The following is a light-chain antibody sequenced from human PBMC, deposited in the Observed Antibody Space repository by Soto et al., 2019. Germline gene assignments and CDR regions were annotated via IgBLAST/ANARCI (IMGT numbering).Light chain of an antibody. V-gene: IGKV4-1*01. CDR3: QQCYNTPYT. Sequence: DIVMTQSPDSLAVSLGERATINCKSSQSVLYSSNNKNYLAWYQQKPGQPPKLLIYWASTRESGVPGRFSGSGSGTDFTLTISSLQAEDVAVYYCQQCYNTPYTFGQGTKVEIK. J-gene: IGKJ2*01. CDR1: QSVLYSSNNKNY. CDR2: WAS.